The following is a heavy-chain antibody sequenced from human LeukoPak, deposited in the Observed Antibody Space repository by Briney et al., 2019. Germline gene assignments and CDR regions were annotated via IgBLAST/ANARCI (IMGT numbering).Heavy chain of an antibody. V-gene: IGHV1-46*01. D-gene: IGHD2-15*01. J-gene: IGHJ3*02. Sequence: ASVKVSCKASGYTFTSYYMHWVRQALGQGLEWMGIINPSGGSTSYAQKFQGRVTMTRDTSTSTVYMELSSLRSEDTAVYYCAREIAPLNAFDIWGQGTMVTVSS. CDR3: AREIAPLNAFDI. CDR1: GYTFTSYY. CDR2: INPSGGST.